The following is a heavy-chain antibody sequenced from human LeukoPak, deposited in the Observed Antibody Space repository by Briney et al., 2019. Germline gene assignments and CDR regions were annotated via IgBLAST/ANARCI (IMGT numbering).Heavy chain of an antibody. J-gene: IGHJ4*02. D-gene: IGHD5-12*01. CDR3: AKDYVVATSTHIV. V-gene: IGHV3-30*18. CDR1: GFTFSSYG. Sequence: GGSLRLSCAPSGFTFSSYGMHWVRQAPGKGLEWVAVISYDGSNKYYADSVKGRFTISRDNSKNTLYLQMNSLRAEDTAVYYCAKDYVVATSTHIVWGQGTLVTVSS. CDR2: ISYDGSNK.